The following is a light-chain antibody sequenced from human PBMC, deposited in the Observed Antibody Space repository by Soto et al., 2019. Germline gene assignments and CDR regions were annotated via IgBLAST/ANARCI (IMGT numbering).Light chain of an antibody. CDR2: DAS. J-gene: IGKJ3*01. V-gene: IGKV3-11*01. Sequence: EIVLTQSPATLSLSPGERATLSCRASQSVSSYLAWYQQKPGQAPRLLIYDASNRATGIPARFSGSGSGTDFPLPISSLEPEDFAVYYCQQRSKWPFTFGPGTKVDIK. CDR1: QSVSSY. CDR3: QQRSKWPFT.